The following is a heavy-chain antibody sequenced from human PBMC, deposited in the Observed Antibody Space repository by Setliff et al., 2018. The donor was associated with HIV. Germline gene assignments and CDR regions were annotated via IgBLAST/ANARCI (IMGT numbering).Heavy chain of an antibody. Sequence: ASVKVSCKASGYTFTSYGISWVRQAPGQGLEWMGGIIPIFGPTNYAQMFQGRVTMTADESTSTAYMELSSLRSEDTAVYYCARAVVPTYYDVLTGYVYYMDVWGKGTTVTVSS. CDR3: ARAVVPTYYDVLTGYVYYMDV. CDR1: GYTFTSYG. CDR2: IIPIFGPT. D-gene: IGHD3-9*01. V-gene: IGHV1-69*13. J-gene: IGHJ6*03.